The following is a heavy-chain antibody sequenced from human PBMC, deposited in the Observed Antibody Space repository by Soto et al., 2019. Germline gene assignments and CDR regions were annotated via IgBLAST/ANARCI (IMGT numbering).Heavy chain of an antibody. CDR1: GGSSSSSSYY. CDR3: ASATFSRYCSGGSCYSRPYYFDY. J-gene: IGHJ4*02. Sequence: SETLSLTCTVSGGSSSSSSYYWGRIRQPPGKGLEWIGSIYYSGSTYYNPSLKSRVTISVDTSKNQFSLKLSSVTAADTAVYYCASATFSRYCSGGSCYSRPYYFDYWGQGTLVTVSS. CDR2: IYYSGST. D-gene: IGHD2-15*01. V-gene: IGHV4-39*01.